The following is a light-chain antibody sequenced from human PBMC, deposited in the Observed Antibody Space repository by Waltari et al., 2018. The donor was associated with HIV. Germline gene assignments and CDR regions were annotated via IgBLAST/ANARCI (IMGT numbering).Light chain of an antibody. J-gene: IGLJ1*01. CDR3: SAWDDSLRATV. CDR1: FSNLGANT. Sequence: QSVMSHPPSASGTPGQTVTISCSGRFSNLGANTVNWHQQIPGTAPRPLIYGHNQGPSGVPARFSGSRSGTSAALTIGGLQSEDEADYYCSAWDDSLRATVFGTGTRVTVL. CDR2: GHN. V-gene: IGLV1-44*01.